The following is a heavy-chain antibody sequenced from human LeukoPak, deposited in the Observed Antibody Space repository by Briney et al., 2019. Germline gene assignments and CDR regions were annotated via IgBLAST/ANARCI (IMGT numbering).Heavy chain of an antibody. CDR3: ASHVGSGWSFDY. J-gene: IGHJ4*02. D-gene: IGHD6-19*01. CDR1: GYSLTSYW. CDR2: IYPGDSDT. V-gene: IGHV5-51*01. Sequence: GESLKISCKGSGYSLTSYWIGWVRQMPGKGLEWMGIIYPGDSDTRYNPSFQGQVTISADKSIRNAYLPWSHLEASHPPVLSFASHVGSGWSFDYWGQGTLVTVSS.